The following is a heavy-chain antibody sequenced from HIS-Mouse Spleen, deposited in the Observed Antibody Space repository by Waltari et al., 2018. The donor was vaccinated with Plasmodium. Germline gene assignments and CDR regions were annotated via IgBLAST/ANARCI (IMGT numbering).Heavy chain of an antibody. Sequence: EVQLVESGGGLVQPGRPLRLSCAAHGFTFVDSAIPWVRQAPGNGLEWVAGISWNSGSIGYADSVKGRFTISRDNAKNSLYLQMNSLRAEDTALYYCAKDIRQWLAGDYWGQGTLVTVSS. CDR3: AKDIRQWLAGDY. CDR2: ISWNSGSI. CDR1: GFTFVDSA. J-gene: IGHJ4*02. D-gene: IGHD6-19*01. V-gene: IGHV3-9*01.